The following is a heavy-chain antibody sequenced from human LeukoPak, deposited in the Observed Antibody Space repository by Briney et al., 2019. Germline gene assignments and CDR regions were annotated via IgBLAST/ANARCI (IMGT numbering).Heavy chain of an antibody. CDR1: GFTFSSYA. V-gene: IGHV3-30-3*01. CDR3: ARDRGGYCSGGSCYYYYYGMDV. CDR2: ISYDGSNK. J-gene: IGHJ6*02. D-gene: IGHD2-15*01. Sequence: PGGSLRLSCAASGFTFSSYAMHWVRQAPGKGLEWVAVISYDGSNKYYADSVKGRFTISRDNSKNTLYLQMNSLRAEDTAVYYCARDRGGYCSGGSCYYYYYGMDVWGQGTTVTVSS.